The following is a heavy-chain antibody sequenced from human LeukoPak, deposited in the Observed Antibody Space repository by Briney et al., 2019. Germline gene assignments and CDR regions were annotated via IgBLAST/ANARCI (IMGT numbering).Heavy chain of an antibody. CDR2: INHSGST. V-gene: IGHV4-34*01. Sequence: PSETLSLTCAVYGGSFSGYYWSWIRQPPGKGLEWIGEINHSGSTYYNPSLKSRVTISVDTSKSQFSLKLSSVTAADTAVYYCARREQLVPFWDYWGQGTLVTVSS. CDR1: GGSFSGYY. CDR3: ARREQLVPFWDY. D-gene: IGHD6-6*01. J-gene: IGHJ4*02.